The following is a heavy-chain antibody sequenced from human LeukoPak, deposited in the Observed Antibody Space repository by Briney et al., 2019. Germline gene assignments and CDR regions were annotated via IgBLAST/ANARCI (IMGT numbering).Heavy chain of an antibody. CDR2: ISAYNGNT. CDR1: GYTFTSYG. CDR3: ASGSPSTGKYGYRAYYFDY. J-gene: IGHJ4*02. V-gene: IGHV1-18*01. Sequence: GASVKVSCKASGYTFTSYGISWVRQAPGQGLEWMGWISAYNGNTNYAQKLQGRVTMTTDTSTSTAYMELRSLRSDDTAVYYCASGSPSTGKYGYRAYYFDYWGQGTLVTVSS. D-gene: IGHD3-10*01.